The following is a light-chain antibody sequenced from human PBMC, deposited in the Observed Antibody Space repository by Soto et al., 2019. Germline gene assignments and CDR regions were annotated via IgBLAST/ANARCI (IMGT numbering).Light chain of an antibody. CDR2: DVN. J-gene: IGLJ2*01. CDR3: TSWTTSTTMK. V-gene: IGLV2-14*01. Sequence: QSALTQPASGSGSPGHSITISCTGTSSDVGAYNYVSWYQQHPGKAPKLMIYDVNIRPSGVSNRFSGSKSGNTASLTISGLQAEDEADYYCTSWTTSTTMKFGGGTELTVL. CDR1: SSDVGAYNY.